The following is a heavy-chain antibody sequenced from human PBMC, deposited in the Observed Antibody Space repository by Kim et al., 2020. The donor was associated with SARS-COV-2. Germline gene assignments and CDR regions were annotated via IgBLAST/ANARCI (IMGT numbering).Heavy chain of an antibody. CDR3: ARGYPYYYDSSGWLSRFDP. V-gene: IGHV3-48*02. Sequence: GGSLRLSCAASGFTFSSYSMNWVRQAPGKGLEWVSYISSSSSTIYYADSVKGRFTISRDNAKNSLYLQMNSLRDEDTAVYYCARGYPYYYDSSGWLSRFDPWGQGTLVTVSS. D-gene: IGHD3-22*01. CDR2: ISSSSSTI. CDR1: GFTFSSYS. J-gene: IGHJ5*02.